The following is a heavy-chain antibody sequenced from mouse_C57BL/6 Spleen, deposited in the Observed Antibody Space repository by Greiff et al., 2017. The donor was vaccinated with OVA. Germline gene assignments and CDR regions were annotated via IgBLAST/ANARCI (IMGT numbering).Heavy chain of an antibody. Sequence: EVMLVESEGGLVQPGSSMKLSCTASGFTFSDYYMAWVRQVPEKGLEWVANINYDGSSTYYLDSLKSRFIISRDNAKNILYLQMSSLKSEDTATYYCARDPDSYAMDYWGQGTSVTVSS. CDR3: ARDPDSYAMDY. V-gene: IGHV5-16*01. CDR1: GFTFSDYY. CDR2: INYDGSST. J-gene: IGHJ4*01.